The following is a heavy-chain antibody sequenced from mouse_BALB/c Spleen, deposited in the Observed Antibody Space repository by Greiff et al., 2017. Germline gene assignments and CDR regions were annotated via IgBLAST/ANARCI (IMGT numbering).Heavy chain of an antibody. CDR2: ISCYNGAT. V-gene: IGHV1S34*01. Sequence: LVKTGASVKISCKASGYSFTGYYMHWVKQSHGKSLEWIGYISCYNGATSYNQKFKGKATFTVDTSSSTAYMQFNSLTSEDSAVYYCARRVTPYYYAMDYWGPGTSVTVSS. CDR3: ARRVTPYYYAMDY. CDR1: GYSFTGYY. D-gene: IGHD2-1*01. J-gene: IGHJ4*01.